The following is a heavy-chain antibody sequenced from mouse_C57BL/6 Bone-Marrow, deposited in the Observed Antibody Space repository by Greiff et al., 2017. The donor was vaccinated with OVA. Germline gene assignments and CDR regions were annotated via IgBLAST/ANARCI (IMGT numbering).Heavy chain of an antibody. J-gene: IGHJ1*03. CDR2: IYPRSGNT. Sequence: LQQSGAELARPGASVKLSCKASGYTFTSYGISWVKQRTGQGLEWIGEIYPRSGNTYYNEKFKGKATLTADKSSSTAYMELRSLTSEDSAVYFCARHYYGSSYWYFDVWGTGTTVTVSS. V-gene: IGHV1-81*01. CDR3: ARHYYGSSYWYFDV. CDR1: GYTFTSYG. D-gene: IGHD1-1*01.